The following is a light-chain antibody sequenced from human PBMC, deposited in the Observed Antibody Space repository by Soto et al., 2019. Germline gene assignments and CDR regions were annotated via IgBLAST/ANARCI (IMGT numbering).Light chain of an antibody. CDR1: QSVSSY. CDR2: EAS. Sequence: EIVLTQSPATLSLSPGERATLSCRASQSVSSYLAWYQQKPGQAPRLLIYEASNRATGIPARFSGSGSGTDFTLTISSLEPEDFAVYYCQQRSSNWPPVTFGQGTRLEIK. J-gene: IGKJ5*01. CDR3: QQRSSNWPPVT. V-gene: IGKV3-11*01.